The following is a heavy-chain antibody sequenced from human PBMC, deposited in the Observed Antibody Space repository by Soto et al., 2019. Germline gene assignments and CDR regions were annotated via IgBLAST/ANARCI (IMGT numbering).Heavy chain of an antibody. J-gene: IGHJ6*02. V-gene: IGHV3-73*02. D-gene: IGHD3-10*01. Sequence: EVQLVESGGGLVQPGGSLKLSCAASGFTFSGSAMHWVRQASGKGLEWVGRIRSKANSYATAYAASVKGRFTISRDDSKNTAYLQMNSLKNEDTAVYYCTRPVVRGYNGMDVWGQGTTVTVSS. CDR3: TRPVVRGYNGMDV. CDR2: IRSKANSYAT. CDR1: GFTFSGSA.